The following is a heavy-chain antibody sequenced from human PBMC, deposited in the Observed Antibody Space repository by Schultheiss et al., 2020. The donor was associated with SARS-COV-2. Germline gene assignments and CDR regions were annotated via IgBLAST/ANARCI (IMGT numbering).Heavy chain of an antibody. J-gene: IGHJ6*03. D-gene: IGHD2-2*02. Sequence: SETLSLTCAVSGGSISSSNWWSWVRQPPGKGLEWIGEIYHSGSTNYNPSLKSRVTMSVDTSKNQFSLKLSSVTAADTAVYYCARGTVVVPAAILGYYYYYMDVWGKGTTVTVSS. CDR3: ARGTVVVPAAILGYYYYYMDV. CDR1: GGSISSSNW. CDR2: IYHSGST. V-gene: IGHV4-4*02.